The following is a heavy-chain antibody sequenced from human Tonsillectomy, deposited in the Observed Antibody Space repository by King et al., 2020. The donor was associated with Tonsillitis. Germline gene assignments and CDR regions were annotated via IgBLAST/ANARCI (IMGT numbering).Heavy chain of an antibody. V-gene: IGHV3-48*03. CDR1: GFTFSSYE. CDR2: ISSSGSTI. Sequence: QLVQSGGGLVQPGGSLRLSCAASGFTFSSYEMNWVRQAPGKGLEWVSYISSSGSTIYYADSVKGRFTISRDNAKNSLYLQMNSLRAEDTAVYYCARDRGSYSYYYYMDVWGKGPRSPSP. J-gene: IGHJ6*03. D-gene: IGHD1-26*01. CDR3: ARDRGSYSYYYYMDV.